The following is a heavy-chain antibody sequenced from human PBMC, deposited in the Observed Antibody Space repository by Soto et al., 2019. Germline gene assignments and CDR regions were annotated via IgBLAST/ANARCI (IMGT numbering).Heavy chain of an antibody. CDR1: GYTFTGYY. V-gene: IGHV1-2*02. CDR3: GSGYSYGYGFDY. Sequence: VASVKVSCKASGYTFTGYYMHWVRRAPGQGLEWMGWINPNSGGTNYAQKFQGRVTMTRDTSISTAYMELSRLRSDDTAVYYCGSGYSYGYGFDYWGQGTLVTVSS. J-gene: IGHJ4*02. CDR2: INPNSGGT. D-gene: IGHD5-18*01.